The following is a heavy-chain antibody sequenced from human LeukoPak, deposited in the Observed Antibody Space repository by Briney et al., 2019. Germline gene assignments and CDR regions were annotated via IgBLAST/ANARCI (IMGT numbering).Heavy chain of an antibody. CDR2: GSNK. J-gene: IGHJ6*03. CDR3: ARVDRVGGNGYYYMDV. Sequence: GSNKYYADSAKGRFTISRDNSKNTLDLQMNSLRAEDAAVYYCARVDRVGGNGYYYMDVWGKGTTVTASS. V-gene: IGHV3-30*01. D-gene: IGHD5-12*01.